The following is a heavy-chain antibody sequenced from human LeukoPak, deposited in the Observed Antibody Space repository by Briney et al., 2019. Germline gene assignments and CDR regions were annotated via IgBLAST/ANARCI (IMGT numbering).Heavy chain of an antibody. Sequence: PGGSLRLSCAASGFTFTRHWMSWVRQAPGKGLEWVANIKPDGSEKYYVDSVKGRFTISRDSAENSVFLQMNSLRAEDTAVYYCARDSDWGQGTMVTVST. CDR2: IKPDGSEK. D-gene: IGHD3-10*01. CDR1: GFTFTRHW. CDR3: ARDSD. V-gene: IGHV3-7*01. J-gene: IGHJ3*01.